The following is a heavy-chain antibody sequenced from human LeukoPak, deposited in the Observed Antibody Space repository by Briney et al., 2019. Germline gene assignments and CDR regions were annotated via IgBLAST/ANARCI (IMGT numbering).Heavy chain of an antibody. Sequence: PGGSLRLSCEVSGFTFSSYWMSWVRQAPGKGLEWVAIISYDGGEIYYVDSVKGRFTLSRDNAESSVYLQMNSLRAEDAAVYYCARDKPRGSYDGSIFDSWGQGTLVTVSS. V-gene: IGHV3-7*01. D-gene: IGHD3-16*01. CDR2: ISYDGGEI. CDR1: GFTFSSYW. J-gene: IGHJ4*02. CDR3: ARDKPRGSYDGSIFDS.